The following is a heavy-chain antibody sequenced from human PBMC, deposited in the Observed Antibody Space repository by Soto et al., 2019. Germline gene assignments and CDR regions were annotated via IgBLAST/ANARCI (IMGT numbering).Heavy chain of an antibody. J-gene: IGHJ4*02. Sequence: ASVKVSCKASGYTFTSCAMHWVRQAPGQRLEWMGWINAGNGNTKYSQKFQGRVTITRDTSASTAYMELSSLRSGDTAVYYCARDXPYIAVAETSTRKSFDYWGQGTLVTVSS. D-gene: IGHD6-19*01. CDR1: GYTFTSCA. V-gene: IGHV1-3*01. CDR3: ARDXPYIAVAETSTRKSFDY. CDR2: INAGNGNT.